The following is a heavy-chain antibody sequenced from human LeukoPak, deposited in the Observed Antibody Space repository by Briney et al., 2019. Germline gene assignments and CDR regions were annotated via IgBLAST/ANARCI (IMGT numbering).Heavy chain of an antibody. Sequence: ASVRVSCKASGYTFTSYDINWVRQATGQGLEWMGWMNPNSGNTGYAQKFQGRVTITRNTSISTAYMELSRLRSDDTAVYYCARDSGERGSGSYLIAYWGQGTLVTVSS. CDR1: GYTFTSYD. V-gene: IGHV1-8*03. D-gene: IGHD3-10*01. CDR3: ARDSGERGSGSYLIAY. CDR2: MNPNSGNT. J-gene: IGHJ4*02.